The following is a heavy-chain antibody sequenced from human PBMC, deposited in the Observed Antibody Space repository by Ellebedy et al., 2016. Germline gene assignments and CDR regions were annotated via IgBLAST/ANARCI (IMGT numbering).Heavy chain of an antibody. CDR2: ISNRGSYI. CDR3: ASPAQYCVTTSNCYLAFDI. J-gene: IGHJ3*02. CDR1: GFPFSDYI. V-gene: IGHV3-21*01. Sequence: GGSLRLSXAASGFPFSDYIMNWVRQTPGKGLEWLASISNRGSYIFYADSVKGRFTISRDNTKNSLYLQMNSLRVEDTALYYCASPAQYCVTTSNCYLAFDIWGQGTMVNVSS. D-gene: IGHD2-2*01.